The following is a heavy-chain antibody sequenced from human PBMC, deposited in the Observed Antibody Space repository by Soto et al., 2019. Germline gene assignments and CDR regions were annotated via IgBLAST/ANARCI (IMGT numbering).Heavy chain of an antibody. Sequence: PGGSLRLSCAASGFTFSSYGMHWVRQAPGKGLEWVAVISYDGSNKYYADSVKGRFTISRDNSKNTLYLQMNSLRAEDTAVYYCAKDPVRFLEWSSNHRLYYFDYWGQGTLVTVSS. CDR3: AKDPVRFLEWSSNHRLYYFDY. J-gene: IGHJ4*02. V-gene: IGHV3-30*18. CDR2: ISYDGSNK. D-gene: IGHD3-3*01. CDR1: GFTFSSYG.